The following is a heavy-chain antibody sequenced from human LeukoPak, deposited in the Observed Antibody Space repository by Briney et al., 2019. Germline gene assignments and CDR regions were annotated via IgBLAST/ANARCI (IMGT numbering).Heavy chain of an antibody. J-gene: IGHJ4*02. CDR1: GFTFSNFG. V-gene: IGHV3-23*01. D-gene: IGHD3-10*01. Sequence: GGSLRLSCTASGFTFSNFGMSWVRQAPGKGLEWVSHLTGSGGSTYYAGSVKGRFTISRDNSKKTLYLQMNSLRAEDTAVYYCAKRNYFGAGTYSFDFWGQGTLVTVSS. CDR3: AKRNYFGAGTYSFDF. CDR2: LTGSGGST.